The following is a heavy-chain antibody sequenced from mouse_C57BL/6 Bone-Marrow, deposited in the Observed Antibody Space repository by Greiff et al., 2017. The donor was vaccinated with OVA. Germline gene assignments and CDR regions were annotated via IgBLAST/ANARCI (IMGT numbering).Heavy chain of an antibody. V-gene: IGHV5-17*01. CDR1: GFTFTDYG. CDR3: ARLQDFDY. J-gene: IGHJ2*01. CDR2: ISSGSSTI. Sequence: EVQLVESGGGLVKPGGSLTLSCAASGFTFTDYGMHWVRQAPLKGLEWVAYISSGSSTISYADTVKGRFTISRDNAKNTLFLQMTSLRSEDTAMYYCARLQDFDYWGQGTTLTVSS.